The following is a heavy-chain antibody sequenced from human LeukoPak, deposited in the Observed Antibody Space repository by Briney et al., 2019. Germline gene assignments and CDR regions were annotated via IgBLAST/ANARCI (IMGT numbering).Heavy chain of an antibody. CDR2: IIPIFGTA. D-gene: IGHD3-10*01. Sequence: ASVKVSCKASGGTFSSYAISWVRQAPGQGLEWMGGIIPIFGTANYAQEFQGRVTITADESTSTAYMELSSLRSKDTAVYYCARGYGSGPLNWFDPWGQGTLVTVSS. CDR3: ARGYGSGPLNWFDP. J-gene: IGHJ5*02. V-gene: IGHV1-69*13. CDR1: GGTFSSYA.